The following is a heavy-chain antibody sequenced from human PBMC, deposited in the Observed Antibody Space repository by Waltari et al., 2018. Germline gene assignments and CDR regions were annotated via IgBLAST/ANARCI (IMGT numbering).Heavy chain of an antibody. CDR2: IKEDGNEK. V-gene: IGHV3-7*04. CDR3: ARGPY. CDR1: GFTFSRYW. J-gene: IGHJ4*02. Sequence: EVQLVEFGGGLVQPGGSLRLSCAGSGFTFSRYWMRWVRQAPGKGLEWVANIKEDGNEKYYVDSVMGRFTISRDNAKNSLHLQMNSLRADDTAVYYCARGPYWGQGTLVTVSS.